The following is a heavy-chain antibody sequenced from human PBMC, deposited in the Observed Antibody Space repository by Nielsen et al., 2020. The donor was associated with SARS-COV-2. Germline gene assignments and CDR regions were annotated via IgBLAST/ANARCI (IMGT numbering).Heavy chain of an antibody. Sequence: ASVKVSCKASGYTFTSYYMHWVRQAPGQGLEWMGIINPNGGSTSYAQKFQGRVTMTRDTSTSTVYMELSSLRSEDTAVYYCARGEGGDFWSGYDNWFDPWGQGTLVTVSS. V-gene: IGHV1-46*01. CDR3: ARGEGGDFWSGYDNWFDP. CDR2: INPNGGST. J-gene: IGHJ5*02. CDR1: GYTFTSYY. D-gene: IGHD3-3*01.